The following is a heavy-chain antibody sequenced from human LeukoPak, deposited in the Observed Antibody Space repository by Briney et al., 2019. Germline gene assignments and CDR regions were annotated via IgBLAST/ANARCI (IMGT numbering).Heavy chain of an antibody. CDR2: INPNSGGT. V-gene: IGHV1-2*02. D-gene: IGHD3-22*01. CDR1: GYTFTGYY. CDR3: ARRIGSSGSDFSLDP. Sequence: GASVKVSCKASGYTFTGYYMHWVRQAPGQGLEWMGWINPNSGGTNYAQKFQGRVTMTRDTSISTAYMELSRLRSDDTAVYYCARRIGSSGSDFSLDPWGQGTLVTVSS. J-gene: IGHJ5*02.